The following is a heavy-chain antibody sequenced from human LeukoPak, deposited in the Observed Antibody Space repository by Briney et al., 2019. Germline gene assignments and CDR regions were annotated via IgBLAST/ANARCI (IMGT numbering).Heavy chain of an antibody. CDR2: IYTSGST. CDR1: GGSISSGSYY. V-gene: IGHV4-61*02. Sequence: SETLSLTCTVSGGSISSGSYYWSWIRQPAGKGLEWIGRIYTSGSTNYNPSLKSRVTISVDTSKNQFSLKLSSVTAADTAVYYCAKVPVWYSSRLDAFDIWGQGTMVTVSS. J-gene: IGHJ3*02. D-gene: IGHD6-13*01. CDR3: AKVPVWYSSRLDAFDI.